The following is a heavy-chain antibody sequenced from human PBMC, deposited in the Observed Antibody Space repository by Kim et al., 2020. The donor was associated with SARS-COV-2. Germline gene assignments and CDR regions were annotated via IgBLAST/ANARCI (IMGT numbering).Heavy chain of an antibody. CDR2: ISAYNGNT. D-gene: IGHD6-13*01. CDR1: GYTFTSYG. CDR3: ARAYSSSWYGGTGWFDP. J-gene: IGHJ5*02. Sequence: ASVKVSCKASGYTFTSYGISWVRQAPGQGLEWMGWISAYNGNTNYAQKLQGRVTMTTDTSTSTAYMELRSLRSDDTAVYYCARAYSSSWYGGTGWFDPWGQGTLVTVSS. V-gene: IGHV1-18*01.